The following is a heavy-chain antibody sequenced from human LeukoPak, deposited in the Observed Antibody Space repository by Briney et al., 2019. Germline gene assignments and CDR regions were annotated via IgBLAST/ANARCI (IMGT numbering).Heavy chain of an antibody. CDR1: GYTLTGYY. J-gene: IGHJ4*02. CDR2: INPNSGGT. Sequence: ASVKVSCKASGYTLTGYYMHWVRQAPGQGLEWMGWINPNSGGTNYAQKFQGRVTMTRDTSISTAYMELSRLGSDDTPVYYCARDGASGYLADYWGQGTLVTVSS. CDR3: ARDGASGYLADY. D-gene: IGHD3-3*01. V-gene: IGHV1-2*02.